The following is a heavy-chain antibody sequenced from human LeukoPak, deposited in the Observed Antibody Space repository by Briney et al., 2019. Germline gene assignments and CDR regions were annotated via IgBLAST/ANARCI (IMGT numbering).Heavy chain of an antibody. Sequence: GASVKVSCKASGYTYANYEIHWVRQATGQGLEWMAWVNPNSGNTNYAQKFQGRVTVTMNTFISTAYMELGSLGFEDTAVYYCASGTSYYASGSYPDFDYWGQGTLVTVSS. J-gene: IGHJ4*02. D-gene: IGHD3-10*01. CDR1: GYTYANYE. CDR3: ASGTSYYASGSYPDFDY. V-gene: IGHV1-8*03. CDR2: VNPNSGNT.